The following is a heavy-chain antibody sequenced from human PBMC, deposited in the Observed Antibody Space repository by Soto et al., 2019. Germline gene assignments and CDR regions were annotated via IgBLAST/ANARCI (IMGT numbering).Heavy chain of an antibody. CDR1: GFTFDDYA. D-gene: IGHD3-10*01. CDR2: LSWNSGSI. CDR3: ANDMDYYCSGSCDAFDL. Sequence: EVQLVESGGGVVQPGRSLRLSCAAYGFTFDDYAMHWVRQAPGKGLEWVSGLSWNSGSIGYADSLKGRFTISRDNAKNSLYLQMNSLRAEDTALYYCANDMDYYCSGSCDAFDLWGQGTMVTVSS. V-gene: IGHV3-9*01. J-gene: IGHJ3*01.